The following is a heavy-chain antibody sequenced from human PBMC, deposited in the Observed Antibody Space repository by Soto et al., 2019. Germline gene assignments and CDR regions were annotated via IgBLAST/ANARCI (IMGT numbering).Heavy chain of an antibody. Sequence: PGGSLRLSCAASGFRLSDHYIDLVRQSPGKGLEWVGRSRDKAQGYSTEYAASVKGRFTTSRDDSKNSVLLQMNSLKTEETAVYYCVRAMYYTDSSGYNRCFDYWGQGTRITVSS. J-gene: IGHJ4*02. CDR1: GFRLSDHY. V-gene: IGHV3-72*01. CDR3: VRAMYYTDSSGYNRCFDY. D-gene: IGHD3-22*01. CDR2: SRDKAQGYST.